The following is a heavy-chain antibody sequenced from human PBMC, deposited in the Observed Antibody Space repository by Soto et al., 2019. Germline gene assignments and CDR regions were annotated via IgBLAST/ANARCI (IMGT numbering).Heavy chain of an antibody. Sequence: PGESLKISCKGSGYSFTSYWIGWVRQMPGKGLEWMGIIYPADSDTEYGPSFQGQVTISADRSINTAYLQWNSLKASDTAMYYCAKLGRQSGYPRGLGNFDFWGQGTLVTVSS. D-gene: IGHD3-3*01. CDR2: IYPADSDT. V-gene: IGHV5-51*01. CDR3: AKLGRQSGYPRGLGNFDF. CDR1: GYSFTSYW. J-gene: IGHJ4*02.